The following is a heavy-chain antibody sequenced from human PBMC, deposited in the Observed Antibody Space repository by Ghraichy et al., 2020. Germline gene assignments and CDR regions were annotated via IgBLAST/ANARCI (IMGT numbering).Heavy chain of an antibody. CDR2: ISGSGGST. D-gene: IGHD1-7*01. CDR3: AKPISGTTGYYYGMDV. V-gene: IGHV3-23*01. J-gene: IGHJ6*02. Sequence: GGSLRLSCAASGFTFSSYAMSWVRQAPGKGLEWVSAISGSGGSTYYADSVKGRFTISRDNSKNTLYLQMNSLRAEDTAVYYCAKPISGTTGYYYGMDVWGQGTTVTVSS. CDR1: GFTFSSYA.